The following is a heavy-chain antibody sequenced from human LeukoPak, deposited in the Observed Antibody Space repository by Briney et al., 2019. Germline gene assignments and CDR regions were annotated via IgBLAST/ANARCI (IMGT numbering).Heavy chain of an antibody. Sequence: PSETLSLTCAVYGGSFSGYYWSWIRQPPGKGLEWIGEINHSGSTNYNPSLKSRVTISVDTSKNQFSLKLSSVTAADTAVYYCARGPRRWYNWNYAGDYYYYYGMDVWGQGTTVTVS. CDR2: INHSGST. CDR3: ARGPRRWYNWNYAGDYYYYYGMDV. D-gene: IGHD1-7*01. J-gene: IGHJ6*02. V-gene: IGHV4-34*01. CDR1: GGSFSGYY.